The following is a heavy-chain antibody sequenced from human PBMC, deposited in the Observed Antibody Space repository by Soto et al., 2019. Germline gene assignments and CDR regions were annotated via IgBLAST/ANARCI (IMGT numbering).Heavy chain of an antibody. J-gene: IGHJ4*02. V-gene: IGHV4-34*01. CDR2: INHSGST. D-gene: IGHD6-6*01. CDR1: GGSFSGYY. Sequence: SETLSLTCAVYGGSFSGYYWSWIRQPPGKGLEWIGEINHSGSTNYNPSLKSRVTISVDTPKNQFSLKLSSVTAADTAVYYCAREYSSSLGEFGYWGQGTLVTVSS. CDR3: AREYSSSLGEFGY.